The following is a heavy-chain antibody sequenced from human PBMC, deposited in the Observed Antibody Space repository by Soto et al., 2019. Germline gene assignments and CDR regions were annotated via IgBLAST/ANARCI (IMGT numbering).Heavy chain of an antibody. CDR3: GRGRSGQIVVFY. CDR1: GYTFTVHY. Sequence: GASVKVSCKASGYTFTVHYIHLVREAPEQGPEWMGEIGPGSGATRYAQRFQGRVTMTRDMSITTVYMELNNLSPDDTAVYYCGRGRSGQIVVFYWGQGTPVTVSS. V-gene: IGHV1-2*02. J-gene: IGHJ4*02. CDR2: IGPGSGAT. D-gene: IGHD1-26*01.